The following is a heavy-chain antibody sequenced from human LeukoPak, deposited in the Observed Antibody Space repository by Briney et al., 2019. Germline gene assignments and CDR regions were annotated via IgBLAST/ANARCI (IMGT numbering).Heavy chain of an antibody. CDR2: ISGSGGST. Sequence: GGSLRLSCAASGFTFSSYAMSWVRQAPGKGLEWVSAISGSGGSTYYADSVKGRFTISRDNSKNTLYLQMNSLRAEDTAVYYCGKDRSYYGSGSYLVYWGQGTLVTVSP. J-gene: IGHJ4*02. D-gene: IGHD3-10*01. CDR1: GFTFSSYA. CDR3: GKDRSYYGSGSYLVY. V-gene: IGHV3-23*01.